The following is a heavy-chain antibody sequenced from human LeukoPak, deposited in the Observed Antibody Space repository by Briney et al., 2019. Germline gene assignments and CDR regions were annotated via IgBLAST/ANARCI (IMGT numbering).Heavy chain of an antibody. CDR2: IYTSGST. Sequence: SETLSLTCAVYGGSFSSYYWSWIRQPAGKGLEWIGRIYTSGSTNYNPSLKSRVTMSVDTSKNQFSLKLSSVTAADTAVYYCARGRIAARPFDYWGQGTLVTVSS. J-gene: IGHJ4*02. D-gene: IGHD6-6*01. V-gene: IGHV4-59*10. CDR1: GGSFSSYY. CDR3: ARGRIAARPFDY.